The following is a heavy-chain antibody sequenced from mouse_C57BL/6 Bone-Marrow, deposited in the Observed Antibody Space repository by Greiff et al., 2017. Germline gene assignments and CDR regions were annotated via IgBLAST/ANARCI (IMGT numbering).Heavy chain of an antibody. V-gene: IGHV1-69*01. D-gene: IGHD3-1*01. CDR2: IDTSDSYT. Sequence: QVQLQQPGAELVMPGASVKLSCKASGYTFTSYWMHWVKQRPGQGLEWIGEIDTSDSYTNYNQKFKGKSTLTVEQSSSTAYRQLSSLTSEDSAVYYCSGGFAWFSYWCQVTLVTVSA. CDR1: GYTFTSYW. CDR3: SGGFAWFSY. J-gene: IGHJ3*01.